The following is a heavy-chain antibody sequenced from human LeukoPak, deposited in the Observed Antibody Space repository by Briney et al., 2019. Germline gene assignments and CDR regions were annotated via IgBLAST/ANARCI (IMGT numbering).Heavy chain of an antibody. Sequence: PGGSLRLSCAASGFPFTSYAMSWVRQAPGKGLEWVSGISGSGGSTDYADSVKGRFTISRDNSKNTLYLQMTSLRAEDTAIYYCAKVFWVGYSSGWSSVAFDYWGQGTLVTVSS. V-gene: IGHV3-23*01. CDR2: ISGSGGST. D-gene: IGHD6-19*01. CDR1: GFPFTSYA. J-gene: IGHJ4*02. CDR3: AKVFWVGYSSGWSSVAFDY.